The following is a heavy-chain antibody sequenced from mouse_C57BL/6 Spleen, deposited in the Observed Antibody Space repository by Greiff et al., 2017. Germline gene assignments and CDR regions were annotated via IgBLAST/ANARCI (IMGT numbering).Heavy chain of an antibody. CDR2: IYPGDGDT. Sequence: VKLQESGPELVKPGASVKISCKASGYAFSSSWMNWVKQRPGKGLEWIGRIYPGDGDTNYNGKFKGKATLTADKSSSTAYMQLSSLTSEDSAVYFCARGVSRYYFDYWGQGTTLTVSS. CDR1: GYAFSSSW. CDR3: ARGVSRYYFDY. V-gene: IGHV1-82*01. J-gene: IGHJ2*01.